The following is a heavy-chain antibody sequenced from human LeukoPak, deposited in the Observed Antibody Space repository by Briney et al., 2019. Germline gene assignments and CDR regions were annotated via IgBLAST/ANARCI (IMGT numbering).Heavy chain of an antibody. CDR3: ARGAAVAGNYNWFDP. CDR2: INPNSGGT. Sequence: ASVKVSCKASGYTFTGYYMHWVRQAPGPGLEWMGWINPNSGGTNYAQKFQGRVTMTRDTSISTAYMELSRLRSDDTAVYYCARGAAVAGNYNWFDPSGQGTLVTVSS. CDR1: GYTFTGYY. J-gene: IGHJ5*02. D-gene: IGHD6-19*01. V-gene: IGHV1-2*02.